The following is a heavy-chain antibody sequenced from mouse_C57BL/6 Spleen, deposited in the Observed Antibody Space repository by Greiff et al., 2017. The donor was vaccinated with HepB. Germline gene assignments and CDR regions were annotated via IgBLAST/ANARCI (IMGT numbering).Heavy chain of an antibody. CDR3: ARSGDGYWGFAY. V-gene: IGHV1-82*01. CDR1: GYAFSSSW. CDR2: IYPGDGDT. Sequence: LVESGPELVKPGASVKISCKASGYAFSSSWMNWVKQRPGKGLEWIGRIYPGDGDTNYNGKFKGKATLTADKSSSTAYMQRSSLTSEDSAVYFCARSGDGYWGFAYWGQGTLVTVSA. D-gene: IGHD2-3*01. J-gene: IGHJ3*01.